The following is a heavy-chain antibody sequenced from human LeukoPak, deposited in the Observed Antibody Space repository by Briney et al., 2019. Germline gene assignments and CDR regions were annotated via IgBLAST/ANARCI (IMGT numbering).Heavy chain of an antibody. CDR1: GGSISSSSYY. J-gene: IGHJ4*02. D-gene: IGHD3-10*01. Sequence: PSETLSLTCTVSGGSISSSSYYWGWIRQPPGKGLEWIGSIYYSGSTYYNPSLKSRVTISVDTSKNQFSLKLSSVTAADTAVYYCARGSWFGELRHWGQGTLVTVSS. V-gene: IGHV4-39*07. CDR3: ARGSWFGELRH. CDR2: IYYSGST.